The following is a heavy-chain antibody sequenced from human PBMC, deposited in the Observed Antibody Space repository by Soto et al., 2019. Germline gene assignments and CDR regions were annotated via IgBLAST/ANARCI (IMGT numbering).Heavy chain of an antibody. D-gene: IGHD3-3*02. Sequence: SETLSLTCTVSGDSIISSDFYWGWVRQPPGKGLEWIGSIFYLGSSYYNPSLKSRVTMSVDTSKNQFSLRLRSVTAADTALYFCARHSLALRKNNWFDPWGQRIMVTVSS. CDR3: ARHSLALRKNNWFDP. J-gene: IGHJ5*02. CDR2: IFYLGSS. CDR1: GDSIISSDFY. V-gene: IGHV4-39*01.